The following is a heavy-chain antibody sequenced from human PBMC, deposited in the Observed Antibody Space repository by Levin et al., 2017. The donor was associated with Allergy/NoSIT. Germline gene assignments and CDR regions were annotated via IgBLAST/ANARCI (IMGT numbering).Heavy chain of an antibody. CDR1: GGSISSSNW. Sequence: SQTLSLTCAVSGGSISSSNWWSWVRQPPGKGLEWIGEIYHSGSTNYNPSLKSRVTISVDKSKNQFSLKLSSVTAADTAVYYCARSRSDYSNSHYYYDYYMDVWGKGTTVTVSS. J-gene: IGHJ6*03. D-gene: IGHD4-11*01. CDR2: IYHSGST. V-gene: IGHV4-4*02. CDR3: ARSRSDYSNSHYYYDYYMDV.